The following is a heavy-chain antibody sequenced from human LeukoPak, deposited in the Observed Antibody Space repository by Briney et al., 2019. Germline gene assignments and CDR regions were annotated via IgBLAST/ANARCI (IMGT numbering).Heavy chain of an antibody. V-gene: IGHV3-64*01. D-gene: IGHD5-24*01. J-gene: IGHJ4*02. CDR3: ARGRDGYNLDY. CDR2: ISSNGGST. CDR1: GFTFSSYA. Sequence: GGSLRLSCAASGFTFSSYAMHWVRQAPGKGLEYVSAISSNGGSTYYANSVKGRFTISRDNSKNTLYLQMGSLRAEDMAVYYCARGRDGYNLDYWGQGTLVTVSS.